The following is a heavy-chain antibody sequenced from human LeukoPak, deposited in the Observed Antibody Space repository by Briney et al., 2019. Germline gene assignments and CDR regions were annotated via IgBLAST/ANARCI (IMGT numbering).Heavy chain of an antibody. D-gene: IGHD1-7*01. CDR1: GXTFSSYW. J-gene: IGHJ4*02. V-gene: IGHV3-74*01. CDR2: ITDDGSST. CDR3: ATDGTHGDFDY. Sequence: PGGSLRLSCAASGXTFSSYWAHWVRQAPGKGLVWVSRITDDGSSTNYADSVKGRFTISRDNAKNTLYLQMNSLTAEDTAVYYCATDGTHGDFDYWGQGTLVTVSS.